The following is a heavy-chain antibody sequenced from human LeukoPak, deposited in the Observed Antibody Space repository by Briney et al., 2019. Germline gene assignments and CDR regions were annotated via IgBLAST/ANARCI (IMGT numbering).Heavy chain of an antibody. Sequence: PGRSLRLSCAASGFTFSSYAMHWVRQAPGKGLEWVAVISYDGSNKYYADSVKGRFTISRDNSKNTLYLQMNSLRAEDTAVYYCARETLTGDRGYYFDYWGQGTLVTVSS. J-gene: IGHJ4*02. CDR1: GFTFSSYA. D-gene: IGHD7-27*01. CDR2: ISYDGSNK. V-gene: IGHV3-30-3*01. CDR3: ARETLTGDRGYYFDY.